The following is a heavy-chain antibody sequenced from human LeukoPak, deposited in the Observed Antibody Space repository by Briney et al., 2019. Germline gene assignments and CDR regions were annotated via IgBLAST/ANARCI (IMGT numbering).Heavy chain of an antibody. CDR1: GGPFSGYY. Sequence: PSETLSLTCAVYGGPFSGYYWSWIRQPPGKGLEWIGEINHSGSTNYNPSLKSRVTISVDTSKNQFSLKLSSVTAADTAVYYCARASGGHDYVWGSYRYTKTFDYWGQGTRVTVSS. V-gene: IGHV4-34*01. CDR2: INHSGST. CDR3: ARASGGHDYVWGSYRYTKTFDY. D-gene: IGHD3-16*02. J-gene: IGHJ4*02.